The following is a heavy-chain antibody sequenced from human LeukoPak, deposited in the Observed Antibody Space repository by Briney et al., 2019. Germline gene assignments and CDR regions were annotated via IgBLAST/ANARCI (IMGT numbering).Heavy chain of an antibody. D-gene: IGHD4-23*01. V-gene: IGHV4-61*01. Sequence: NPSETLSLTCTVSGASLTNPTYYQWSWIRHAPGKGLELIGRLYSTESPKFDPSLRSRVTMSLDTSKNQFSLKLSSVTAEDSAVYYCARFKSGGWSYFDSWGQGTPVTVSS. J-gene: IGHJ4*02. CDR2: LYSTESP. CDR1: GASLTNPTYY. CDR3: ARFKSGGWSYFDS.